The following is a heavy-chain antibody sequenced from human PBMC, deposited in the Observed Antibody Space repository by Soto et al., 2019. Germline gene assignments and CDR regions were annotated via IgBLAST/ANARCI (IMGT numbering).Heavy chain of an antibody. V-gene: IGHV1-69*13. CDR2: IIPIFGTA. Sequence: SVKVSCKASGCTFSSYAISWVRQAPGQGLEWMGGIIPIFGTANYAHKFQGRVTITADESTSTAYMELSSLRSEDTAVYYCARSEMATISRCDYWGQGTLVTVSS. J-gene: IGHJ4*02. D-gene: IGHD5-12*01. CDR3: ARSEMATISRCDY. CDR1: GCTFSSYA.